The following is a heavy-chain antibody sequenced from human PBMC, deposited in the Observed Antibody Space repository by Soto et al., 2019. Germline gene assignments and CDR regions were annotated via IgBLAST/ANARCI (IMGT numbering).Heavy chain of an antibody. CDR3: ARANAVRGVSTYYFDY. CDR2: IYYSGST. D-gene: IGHD3-10*02. Sequence: SETLSLTCTVSGGSISSGDYYWSWIRQPPGKGLEWIGYIYYSGSTYYNPSLKSRVTISVDTSKNQFSLKLSSVTAADTAVYYCARANAVRGVSTYYFDYWGQGTLVTVSS. V-gene: IGHV4-30-4*01. J-gene: IGHJ4*02. CDR1: GGSISSGDYY.